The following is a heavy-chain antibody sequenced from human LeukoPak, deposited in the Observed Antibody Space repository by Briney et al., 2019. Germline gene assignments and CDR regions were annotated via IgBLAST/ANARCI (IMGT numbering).Heavy chain of an antibody. CDR3: ARVGYCSSTSCYNWFDP. CDR1: GYTFTGYY. V-gene: IGHV1-2*02. CDR2: INPNSGGT. D-gene: IGHD2-2*01. J-gene: IGHJ5*02. Sequence: ASVKVSCKASGYTFTGYYMHWVRQAPGQGLEWMGWINPNSGGTNYAQKFQGRVTMTRDTSISTAYMELSRLRSDATAVYYCARVGYCSSTSCYNWFDPWGQGTLVTVSS.